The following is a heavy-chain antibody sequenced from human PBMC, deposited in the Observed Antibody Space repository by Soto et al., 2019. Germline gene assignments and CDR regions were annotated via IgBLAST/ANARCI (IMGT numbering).Heavy chain of an antibody. CDR2: IWYDGSNK. Sequence: GGSLRLSCAASGFTFSSYGMHWVRQAPGKGLEWVAVIWYDGSNKYYADSVKGRFTISRDNSKNTLYLQMNSLRAEDTAVYYCARDLVLWFGELSYYGMDVWGQGTTVTVSS. CDR3: ARDLVLWFGELSYYGMDV. V-gene: IGHV3-33*01. D-gene: IGHD3-10*01. CDR1: GFTFSSYG. J-gene: IGHJ6*02.